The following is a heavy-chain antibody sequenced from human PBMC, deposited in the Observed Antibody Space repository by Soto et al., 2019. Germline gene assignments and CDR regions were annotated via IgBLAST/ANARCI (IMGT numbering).Heavy chain of an antibody. CDR2: ISYDGSNK. J-gene: IGHJ6*02. Sequence: QGQLVESGGGAVQPGRSLRLSCAASGFTFSSYGMHWVRQAPGKGLVWVAVISYDGSNKYYADSVKGRFTISRDNSKNTLFLQMNSLRVEDTALYYCAKDGLWLLVNHQGSNGMDVWGPGATFTVSS. V-gene: IGHV3-30*18. CDR3: AKDGLWLLVNHQGSNGMDV. D-gene: IGHD3-9*01. CDR1: GFTFSSYG.